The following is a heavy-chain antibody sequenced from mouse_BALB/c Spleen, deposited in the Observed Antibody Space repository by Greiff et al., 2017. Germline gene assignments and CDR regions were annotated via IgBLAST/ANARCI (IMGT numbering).Heavy chain of an antibody. CDR1: GYTFTSYY. V-gene: IGHV1S56*01. CDR2: IYPGNVNT. Sequence: LEESGPELVKPGASVRISCKASGYTFTSYYIHWVKQRPGQGLEWIGWIYPGNVNTKYNEKFKGKATLTADKSSSTAYMQLSSLTSEDSAVYFCARIRYDDYYYAMDYWGQGTSVTVSS. CDR3: ARIRYDDYYYAMDY. J-gene: IGHJ4*01. D-gene: IGHD2-14*01.